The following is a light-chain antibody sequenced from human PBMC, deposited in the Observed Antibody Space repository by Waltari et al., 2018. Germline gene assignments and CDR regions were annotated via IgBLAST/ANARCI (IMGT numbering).Light chain of an antibody. CDR3: QQTYNIPRT. J-gene: IGKJ4*01. Sequence: DIQMTQSPSSLSVSVGDRVTITCRASRDITNYVNWYQQKAGKAPQLLIYAASSLQGGVPSRFSGGGSGTDFNLTITSLRPDDFATYYCQQTYNIPRTFGGGTKVEIK. CDR1: RDITNY. CDR2: AAS. V-gene: IGKV1-39*01.